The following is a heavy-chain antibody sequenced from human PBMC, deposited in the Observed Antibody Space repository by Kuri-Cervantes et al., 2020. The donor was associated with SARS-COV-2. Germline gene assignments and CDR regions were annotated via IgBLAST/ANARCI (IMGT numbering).Heavy chain of an antibody. CDR2: INPICGGT. V-gene: IGHV1-2*01. D-gene: IGHD3-9*01. Sequence: ASVKVSCKASGYTFTGYYMHWVRQAPGQGLEWMGRINPICGGTNYAQKFQGRVTITRDTSISTAYMELSSLRSDDTDVYYCARDRILTGPLHWDYGMDVWGQGTTVTCYS. CDR1: GYTFTGYY. J-gene: IGHJ6*01. CDR3: ARDRILTGPLHWDYGMDV.